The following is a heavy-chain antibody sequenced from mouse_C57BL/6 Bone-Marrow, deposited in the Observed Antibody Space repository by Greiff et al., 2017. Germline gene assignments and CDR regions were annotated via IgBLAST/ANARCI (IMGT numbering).Heavy chain of an antibody. V-gene: IGHV5-17*01. J-gene: IGHJ3*01. CDR3: AKGGSAWFAY. CDR1: GFTFSDYG. CDR2: ISSGSSTI. Sequence: EVKLVESGGGLVKPGGSLKLSCAASGFTFSDYGMHWVRQAPEKGLEWVAYISSGSSTIYYADTVKGRFTISRDNAKNTLFLQMTSLRSEDTAMYYCAKGGSAWFAYWGQGTLVTVSA.